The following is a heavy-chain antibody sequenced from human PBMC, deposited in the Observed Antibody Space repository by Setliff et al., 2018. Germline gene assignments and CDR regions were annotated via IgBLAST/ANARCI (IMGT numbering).Heavy chain of an antibody. J-gene: IGHJ4*02. CDR1: GFTFSNHW. CDR3: VNSYRGYDDYPDY. CDR2: IKQDGSDK. V-gene: IGHV3-7*03. D-gene: IGHD3-16*02. Sequence: GGSLRLSCAASGFTFSNHWMTWVRQAPGKGLEWVANIKQDGSDKYYGGSVKGRFTISRDNAKNSLYLQMNSLRVEDTAVYYCVNSYRGYDDYPDYWGQGTLVTVSS.